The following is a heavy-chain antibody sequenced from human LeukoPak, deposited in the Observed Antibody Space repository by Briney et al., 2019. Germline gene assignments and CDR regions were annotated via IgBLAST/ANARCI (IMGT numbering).Heavy chain of an antibody. D-gene: IGHD4-17*01. V-gene: IGHV1-2*02. CDR3: ARDYGDFTNWFEP. CDR1: GYTFTVYY. Sequence: GASVNVSCKASGYTFTVYYMHWVRQAPGQGLEWMGWINPNSGGTNYAQKFQGRVTLTTDTPISTAYMELSRLRSADTAVYYCARDYGDFTNWFEPWGQGTLVTVSS. CDR2: INPNSGGT. J-gene: IGHJ5*02.